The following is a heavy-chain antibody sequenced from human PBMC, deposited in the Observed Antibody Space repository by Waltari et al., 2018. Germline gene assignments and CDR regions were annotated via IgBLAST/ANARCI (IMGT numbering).Heavy chain of an antibody. Sequence: QVQLVQSGAEVKKPGASVKVSCKASGYTFVDYDIHWVRQATGQGLEWMRWLNPQTGDPVSAKTFQRRPTLTRNTSINTAYMDLIGLRSDDTALYYCARAKAIVVSDNWFDPWGQGTLVIVSS. CDR1: GYTFVDYD. CDR3: ARAKAIVVSDNWFDP. CDR2: LNPQTGDP. J-gene: IGHJ5*02. D-gene: IGHD2-21*01. V-gene: IGHV1-8*01.